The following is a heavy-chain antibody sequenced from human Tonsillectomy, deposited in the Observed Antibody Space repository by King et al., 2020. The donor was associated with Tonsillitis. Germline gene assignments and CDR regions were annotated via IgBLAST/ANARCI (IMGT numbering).Heavy chain of an antibody. D-gene: IGHD2-21*02. J-gene: IGHJ4*02. Sequence: VQLQESGPGLVKPSETLFLTCTVSGGSISSSSYYWGWIRQPPGKGLEWIGSIYYTGSTYYNPSLKSRVTISVDTSNNQISLRLSSVTAADTAEYYCASVRDCGGDCYSGYFDYWGQGTLVTVSS. CDR1: GGSISSSSYY. CDR2: IYYTGST. CDR3: ASVRDCGGDCYSGYFDY. V-gene: IGHV4-39*07.